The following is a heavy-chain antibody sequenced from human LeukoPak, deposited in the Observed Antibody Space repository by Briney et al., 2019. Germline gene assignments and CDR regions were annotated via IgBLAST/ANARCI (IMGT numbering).Heavy chain of an antibody. CDR2: IRYDGSNK. J-gene: IGHJ4*02. CDR1: GFTFSSYG. Sequence: PGGSLRLSCAASGFTFSSYGMHWVRQAPGKGLEWVAFIRYDGSNKYYADSVKGRFTISRDNSKNTLYLQMNSLRAEDTAVYYCAKDLLLGYCSSTSCYTYFDYWGQGTLVTVSS. CDR3: AKDLLLGYCSSTSCYTYFDY. D-gene: IGHD2-2*02. V-gene: IGHV3-30*02.